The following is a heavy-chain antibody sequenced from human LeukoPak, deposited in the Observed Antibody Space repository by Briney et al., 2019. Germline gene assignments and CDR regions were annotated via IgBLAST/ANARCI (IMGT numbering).Heavy chain of an antibody. V-gene: IGHV1-2*02. CDR1: GYTFAGYY. CDR3: ARDLAGDY. Sequence: ASVKVSCKASGYTFAGYYMHWVRQAPGQGLEWMGWINPNSGGTNYAQKFQGRVTMTRDTSIITAYMELSRLRSDDTAVCYCARDLAGDYWGQGTLVTVSS. CDR2: INPNSGGT. J-gene: IGHJ4*02. D-gene: IGHD2-15*01.